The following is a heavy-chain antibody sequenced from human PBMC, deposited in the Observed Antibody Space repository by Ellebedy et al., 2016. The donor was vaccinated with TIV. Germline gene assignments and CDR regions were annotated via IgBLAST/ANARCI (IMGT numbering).Heavy chain of an antibody. Sequence: PGGSLRLSCKGSGYSFTTYWIGWVRQMSGKGLEWMGIIYPGDSDTRYSPSFQGQVTISAAKSISTAYLQWSSLKASDTAMYYCARVGEVAATPCSYWGQGTLVTVSS. D-gene: IGHD2-15*01. CDR2: IYPGDSDT. V-gene: IGHV5-51*01. J-gene: IGHJ4*02. CDR1: GYSFTTYW. CDR3: ARVGEVAATPCSY.